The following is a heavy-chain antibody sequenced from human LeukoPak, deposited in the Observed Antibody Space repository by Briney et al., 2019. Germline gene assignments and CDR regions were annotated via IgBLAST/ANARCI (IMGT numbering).Heavy chain of an antibody. CDR1: GGSISSYY. Sequence: SETLSLTCTVSGGSISSYYWSWIRQPPGKGLEWSGYAYYSGSTTYNPSLESRVTISVDTSKNQFSLKLTAVTAADTAVYYCARNSAVATSRSWFDPWGQGTLVTVSS. CDR3: ARNSAVATSRSWFDP. CDR2: AYYSGST. V-gene: IGHV4-59*08. D-gene: IGHD6-19*01. J-gene: IGHJ5*02.